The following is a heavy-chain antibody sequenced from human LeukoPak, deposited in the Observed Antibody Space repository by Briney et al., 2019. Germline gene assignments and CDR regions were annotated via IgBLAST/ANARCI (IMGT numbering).Heavy chain of an antibody. V-gene: IGHV4-59*01. CDR2: VYYTGSS. J-gene: IGHJ4*02. CDR1: GDSIRSSY. D-gene: IGHD3-10*01. Sequence: SETLSLTCSVSGDSIRSSYWSWIRQPPGKGLEWIGYVYYTGSSYYNPSLKSRATTSIDMSKNQFSLKLTSMTAADTAVYYCAGYGSGSYYKAFDCWGQGILVTVSS. CDR3: AGYGSGSYYKAFDC.